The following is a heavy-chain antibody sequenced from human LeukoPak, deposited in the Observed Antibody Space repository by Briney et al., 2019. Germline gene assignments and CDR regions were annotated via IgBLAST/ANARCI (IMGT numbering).Heavy chain of an antibody. CDR2: INHSGST. CDR1: GGSFSGYY. J-gene: IGHJ3*02. CDR3: ARLITPGAFDI. V-gene: IGHV4-34*01. Sequence: SETLSLTCAVYGGSFSGYYWSWIRQPPGKGLEWIGEINHSGSTNYNPSLKGRVTISVDTSKNQFSLKLSSVTAADTAFYYCARLITPGAFDIWGQGTMVTVS. D-gene: IGHD4-23*01.